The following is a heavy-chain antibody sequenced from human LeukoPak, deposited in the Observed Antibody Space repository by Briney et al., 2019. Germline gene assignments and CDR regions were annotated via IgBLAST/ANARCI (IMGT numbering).Heavy chain of an antibody. J-gene: IGHJ3*02. CDR3: ARDRGIVLMVYAIDAFDI. V-gene: IGHV1-18*04. D-gene: IGHD2-8*01. Sequence: ASVRVSCKASGYTFTGYYMHWVRQAPGQGLEWMGWISAYNGNTNYAQKLQGRVTMTTDTSTSTAYMELRSLRSDDTAVYYCARDRGIVLMVYAIDAFDIWGQGTMVTVSS. CDR2: ISAYNGNT. CDR1: GYTFTGYY.